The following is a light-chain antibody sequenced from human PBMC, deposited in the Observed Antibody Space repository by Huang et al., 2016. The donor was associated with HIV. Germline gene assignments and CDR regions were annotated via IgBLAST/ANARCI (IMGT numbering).Light chain of an antibody. Sequence: EVVMTQSPATLSVSPGERVTLSGRASQRIGRNLAWYQQKVGQPPRLPIYGASTRATGIPARFSGSGSGTEFTLTITSLQSEDFAVYYCQQYNYWPPLTFGGGTKVEIK. CDR2: GAS. CDR1: QRIGRN. J-gene: IGKJ4*01. CDR3: QQYNYWPPLT. V-gene: IGKV3-15*01.